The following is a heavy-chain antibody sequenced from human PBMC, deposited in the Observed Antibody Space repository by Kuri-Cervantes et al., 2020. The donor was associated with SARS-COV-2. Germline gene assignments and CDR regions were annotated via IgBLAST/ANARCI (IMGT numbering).Heavy chain of an antibody. Sequence: GGFLRLPCAASGFTFSSYGMPWVPQAPGKGLEWVAVISYDGSNKYYADSVKGRFTISRDNSKNTLYLQMNSLRAEDTAVYYCAKWAENYYDSSGYYYKDYYYGMDVWGQGTTVTVSS. CDR2: ISYDGSNK. CDR1: GFTFSSYG. CDR3: AKWAENYYDSSGYYYKDYYYGMDV. D-gene: IGHD3-22*01. V-gene: IGHV3-30*18. J-gene: IGHJ6*02.